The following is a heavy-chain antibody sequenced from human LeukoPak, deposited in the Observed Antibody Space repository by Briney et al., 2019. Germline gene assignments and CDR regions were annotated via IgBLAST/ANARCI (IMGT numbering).Heavy chain of an antibody. J-gene: IGHJ5*02. D-gene: IGHD5-12*01. CDR1: GGSFSGYY. CDR3: ARLSRHTSGSNWFDP. Sequence: SETLSLTCAVYGGSFSGYYWSWIRQPPGKGLEWIGYIYYSGSTNYNPSLKNRVTISIDTSKNQFSLKLSSVTAADTALYYCARLSRHTSGSNWFDPWGQGTLVTVSS. V-gene: IGHV4-59*08. CDR2: IYYSGST.